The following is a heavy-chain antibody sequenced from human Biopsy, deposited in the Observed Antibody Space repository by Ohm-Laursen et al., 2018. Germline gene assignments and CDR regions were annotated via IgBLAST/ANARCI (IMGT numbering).Heavy chain of an antibody. CDR2: IIPILGTV. J-gene: IGHJ4*02. Sequence: GASVKVSCKASGDTFTTSAISWVRQVPGQGLDWMGRIIPILGTVDYGQNFQGRVTIRADTSTTFLELTSLRSDDTAVYYCARVALPLYLDNWGQGTRVTVSS. CDR3: ARVALPLYLDN. V-gene: IGHV1-69*04. D-gene: IGHD2-21*01. CDR1: GDTFTTSA.